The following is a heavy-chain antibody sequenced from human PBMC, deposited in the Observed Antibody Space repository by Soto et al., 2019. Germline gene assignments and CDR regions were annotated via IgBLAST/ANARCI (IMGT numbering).Heavy chain of an antibody. CDR3: ARVPRYIFDVVLVPAVMFDDWFDP. CDR1: GYIFMNYA. V-gene: IGHV1-3*04. CDR2: INTGDGKT. D-gene: IGHD2-2*01. Sequence: QVQLVQSGAQVKKPGASVKISCKASGYIFMNYALHWVRKASGQGIEWMGWINTGDGKTKYSQKFQGRLTLTRDTYASTAYMELSSLRSEDTAVYYCARVPRYIFDVVLVPAVMFDDWFDPWGQGTLVTVSS. J-gene: IGHJ5*02.